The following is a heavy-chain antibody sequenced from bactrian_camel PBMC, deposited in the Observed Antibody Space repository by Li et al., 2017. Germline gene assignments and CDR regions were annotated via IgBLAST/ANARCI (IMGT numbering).Heavy chain of an antibody. CDR2: VYSSGTNT. D-gene: IGHD5*01. Sequence: HVQLVESGGGLVQPGGSLRLSRATSGFTFSTYNMNWVRQAPGKGLEWVSSVYSSGTNTFYADSVKGRFTISRDVAKSTAYLQLNSLKTEDTAMYYCAGFRERARPGQGTQVTVS. V-gene: IGHV3-2*01. CDR1: GFTFSTYN. J-gene: IGHJ4*01.